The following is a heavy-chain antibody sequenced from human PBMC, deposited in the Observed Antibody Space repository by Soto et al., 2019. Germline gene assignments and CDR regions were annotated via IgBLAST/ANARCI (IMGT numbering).Heavy chain of an antibody. V-gene: IGHV3-23*01. CDR1: GFTFSSYA. CDR2: ISGSGGST. CDR3: AKGGVPAALLGYYYYYMDV. J-gene: IGHJ6*03. D-gene: IGHD2-2*01. Sequence: GGSLRLSCAASGFTFSSYAMSWVRQAPGKGLEWVSAISGSGGSTYYADSVKGRFTISRDNSKNTLYLQMNSLRAEDTAVYYCAKGGVPAALLGYYYYYMDVWGKGTTVTVSS.